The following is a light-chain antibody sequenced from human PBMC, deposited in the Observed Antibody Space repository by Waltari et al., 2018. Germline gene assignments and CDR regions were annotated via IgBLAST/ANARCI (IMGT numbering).Light chain of an antibody. Sequence: QSALTQPASVSGSPGQSITISCTGTSSDVGSYNLVSWYQQHPGKAPKFMVYEVSKRPSGVSYRFSASKSGNTASLTISGLQAEDEADYYCCSYAGSGTVVFGGGTKLTVL. J-gene: IGLJ2*01. V-gene: IGLV2-23*02. CDR2: EVS. CDR3: CSYAGSGTVV. CDR1: SSDVGSYNL.